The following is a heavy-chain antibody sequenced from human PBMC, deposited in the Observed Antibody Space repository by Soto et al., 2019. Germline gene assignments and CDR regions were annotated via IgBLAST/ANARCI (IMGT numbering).Heavy chain of an antibody. CDR3: AADWSNRPFDF. CDR2: IVGGSGST. Sequence: SVKVSCKASGFTLTSADVQWVRQTRGQRLEWIGWIVGGSGSTNYAQQFQGRLAITRDMSTSTVYMELSSLRSEDTAVYYCAADWSNRPFDFWGQGTLVTSPQ. V-gene: IGHV1-58*01. J-gene: IGHJ4*02. CDR1: GFTLTSAD. D-gene: IGHD3-3*01.